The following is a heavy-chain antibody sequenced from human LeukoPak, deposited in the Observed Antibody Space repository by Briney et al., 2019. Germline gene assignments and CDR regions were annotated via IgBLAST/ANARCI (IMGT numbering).Heavy chain of an antibody. CDR2: INTDGSST. CDR3: ARVKAVAGKGGPNWYFDL. V-gene: IGHV3-74*01. J-gene: IGHJ2*01. CDR1: GFTFSSYW. D-gene: IGHD6-19*01. Sequence: PGGSLRLSCAASGFTFSSYWMHWVRQAPGKGLVWVSRINTDGSSTSYADSVKGRFTISRDNAKNTLYLQMNSLRAEDTAVYYCARVKAVAGKGGPNWYFDLWGRGTLVTVSS.